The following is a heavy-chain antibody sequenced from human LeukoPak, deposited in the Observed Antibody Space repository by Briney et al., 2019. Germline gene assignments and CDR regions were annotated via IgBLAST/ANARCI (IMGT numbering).Heavy chain of an antibody. CDR3: ASKVQHYYDSSGYYYY. J-gene: IGHJ4*02. Sequence: GGSLRLSCAASGFTFSNYGMHWVRQAPGKGLEWVAVISYDGSNKYYADSVKGRFTISRDNSKNTLYLQMNSLRAEDTAVYYCASKVQHYYDSSGYYYYWGQGTLVTVSS. CDR2: ISYDGSNK. D-gene: IGHD3-22*01. CDR1: GFTFSNYG. V-gene: IGHV3-30*03.